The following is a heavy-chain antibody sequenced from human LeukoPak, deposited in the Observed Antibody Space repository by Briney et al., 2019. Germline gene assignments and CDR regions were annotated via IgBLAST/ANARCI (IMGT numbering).Heavy chain of an antibody. CDR1: GVSLSSSRYY. D-gene: IGHD6-19*01. CDR2: IFYTGTT. J-gene: IGHJ3*02. CDR3: AEVAVAGNGVPINAFDI. Sequence: SETLSLTCTVSGVSLSSSRYYWGWIRRPPGKGLEWIGSIFYTGTTYYNPSLESRVTISVDTSKSQLSLKLTSVTAADTAVYYCAEVAVAGNGVPINAFDIWGQGTRVTVSS. V-gene: IGHV4-39*01.